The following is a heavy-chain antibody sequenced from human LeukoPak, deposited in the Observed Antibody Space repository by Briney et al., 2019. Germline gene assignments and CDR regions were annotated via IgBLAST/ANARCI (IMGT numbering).Heavy chain of an antibody. V-gene: IGHV4-39*01. D-gene: IGHD2-15*01. CDR1: GGTISSSSYY. J-gene: IGHJ4*02. CDR3: ARHAGVAAPFDY. CDR2: IYYSGST. Sequence: PSETLSLTCTVSGGTISSSSYYWGWIRPPPGKGLEWVGSIYYSGSTYYNPSLKSRVTISVDTSKNQFSLKLSSVTAADTAVYYCARHAGVAAPFDYWGQGTLVTVSS.